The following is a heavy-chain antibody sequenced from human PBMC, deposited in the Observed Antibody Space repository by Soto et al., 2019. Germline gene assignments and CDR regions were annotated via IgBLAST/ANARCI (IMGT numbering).Heavy chain of an antibody. Sequence: QVQLVQSGAEVKKPGSSVKVSCKASGGTFSSYAISWVRQAPGQGLEWMGGIIPIFGTANYAQKFQGRVTITADEATSTAYMELSSLRSEDTAVYYCARGDDIVLMVYKGYYGMDVWGQGTTVTVSS. CDR2: IIPIFGTA. V-gene: IGHV1-69*12. D-gene: IGHD2-8*01. CDR3: ARGDDIVLMVYKGYYGMDV. CDR1: GGTFSSYA. J-gene: IGHJ6*02.